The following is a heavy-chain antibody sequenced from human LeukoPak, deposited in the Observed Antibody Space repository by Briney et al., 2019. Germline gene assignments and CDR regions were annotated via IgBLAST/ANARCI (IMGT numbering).Heavy chain of an antibody. CDR3: ARDGRFWSGRKQNYYYGMDV. CDR1: GFTFSTYA. Sequence: GGSLRLSCAASGFTFSTYAMTWVRQAPGKGLGWVSTISGSDGKTYYADSVKGRCTISRDNSKNTLYLQMNSLRAEDTAVYYCARDGRFWSGRKQNYYYGMDVWGQGTTVTVSS. CDR2: ISGSDGKT. J-gene: IGHJ6*02. V-gene: IGHV3-23*01. D-gene: IGHD3-3*01.